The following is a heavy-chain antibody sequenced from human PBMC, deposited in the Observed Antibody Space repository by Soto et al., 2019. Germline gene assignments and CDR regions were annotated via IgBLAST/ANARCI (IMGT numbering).Heavy chain of an antibody. CDR2: IYYSGST. CDR3: ARFFFQAEDGIRDTVPVSAFLLNRSSDL. Sequence: PGKGLEWIGSIYYSGSTYYNPSLKSRVTISVDTSKNQFSLKLSSVTAADTAVYYCARFFFQAEDGIRDTVPVSAFLLNRSSDL. J-gene: IGHJ2*01. V-gene: IGHV4-39*01. D-gene: IGHD2-15*01.